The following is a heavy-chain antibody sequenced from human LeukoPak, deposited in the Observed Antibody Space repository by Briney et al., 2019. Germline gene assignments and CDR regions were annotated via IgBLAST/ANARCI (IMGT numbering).Heavy chain of an antibody. CDR3: ARATPPLLNDY. D-gene: IGHD2-15*01. CDR2: IWYDGSNK. Sequence: GGSLRLSXAASGFTFSSYGMHWVRQAPGKGLEWVAVIWYDGSNKYYADSVKGRFTISRDNSKNTLYLQMNSLRAEDMAVYYCARATPPLLNDYWGQGTLVTVSS. CDR1: GFTFSSYG. V-gene: IGHV3-33*01. J-gene: IGHJ4*02.